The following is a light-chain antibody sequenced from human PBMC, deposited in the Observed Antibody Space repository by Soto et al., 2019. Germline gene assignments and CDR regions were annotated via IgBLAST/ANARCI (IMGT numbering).Light chain of an antibody. Sequence: EIVLTQSPATLSLSPGERATLSCRASQSVSTYLAWYQQKAGQAPRLLIYAASNRATGIPARVSGGGSGTDITRTISTREPEDFAVYYCQRCHNWQHTFGQGTKLEI. CDR3: QRCHNWQHT. J-gene: IGKJ2*01. V-gene: IGKV3-11*01. CDR2: AAS. CDR1: QSVSTY.